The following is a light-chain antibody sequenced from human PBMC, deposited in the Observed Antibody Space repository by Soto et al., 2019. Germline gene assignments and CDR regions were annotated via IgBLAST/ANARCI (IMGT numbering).Light chain of an antibody. CDR1: QGISSW. CDR3: QQTNIFPYT. J-gene: IGKJ2*01. CDR2: AAS. Sequence: DIQMTQSPSSVSASVGDRVTFTCRASQGISSWLAWYQQKPGKAPKLLIYAASTLQGAVPSRFSGRGSETDFSLTISSLQPEDFATYYCQQTNIFPYTFGQGTKLEIK. V-gene: IGKV1D-12*01.